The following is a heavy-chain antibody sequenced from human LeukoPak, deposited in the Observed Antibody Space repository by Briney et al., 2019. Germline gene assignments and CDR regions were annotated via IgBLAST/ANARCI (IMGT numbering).Heavy chain of an antibody. J-gene: IGHJ3*02. Sequence: SETLSLTCTVSGGSIGNYYWNWIRQPAGKGLEWVGRVYASGGTRYNPSFNSRVTMSAETSKNQVSLKMTSVTAADTAVYFCARDQSGFGGHNNDAFDIWGQGTMVTVSS. CDR3: ARDQSGFGGHNNDAFDI. CDR2: VYASGGT. D-gene: IGHD3-16*01. V-gene: IGHV4-4*07. CDR1: GGSIGNYY.